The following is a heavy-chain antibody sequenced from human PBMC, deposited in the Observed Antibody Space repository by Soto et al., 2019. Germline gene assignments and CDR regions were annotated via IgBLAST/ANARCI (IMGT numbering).Heavy chain of an antibody. CDR1: GYTFTSYG. V-gene: IGHV1-18*01. D-gene: IGHD2-15*01. J-gene: IGHJ4*02. CDR2: ISPYSGKT. CDR3: ARDVVNIETKGGIEH. Sequence: ASVKVSCKAAGYTFTSYGISWVRQAPGQGLEWMGWISPYSGKTSYTQKFQDRVTMTTDTSTTTAYMELRNLRSDDTAMYHCARDVVNIETKGGIEHWGQGTQVTVSS.